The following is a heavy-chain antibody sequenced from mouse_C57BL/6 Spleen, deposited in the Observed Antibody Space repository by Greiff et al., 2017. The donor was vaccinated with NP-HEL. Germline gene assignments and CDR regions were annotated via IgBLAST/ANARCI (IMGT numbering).Heavy chain of an antibody. V-gene: IGHV5-17*01. CDR3: ARPPPNYYGTGFAY. J-gene: IGHJ3*01. D-gene: IGHD1-1*01. CDR2: ISSGSSTI. Sequence: EVQVVESGGGLVKPGGSLKLSCAASGFTFSDYGMHWVRQAPEKGLEWVAYISSGSSTIYYADTVKGRFTISRDNAKNTLFLQMTSLRSEDTAMYYCARPPPNYYGTGFAYWGQGILVTVSA. CDR1: GFTFSDYG.